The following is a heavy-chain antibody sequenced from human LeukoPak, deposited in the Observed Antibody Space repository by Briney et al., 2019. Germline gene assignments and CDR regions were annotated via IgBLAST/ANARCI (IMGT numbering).Heavy chain of an antibody. V-gene: IGHV4-39*01. CDR2: IYYSGNT. D-gene: IGHD6-19*01. J-gene: IGHJ4*02. Sequence: PSETLSLTCTVSGGSISGSSYYWGWIRQPPGKGLEWIGTIYYSGNTYYNPSLKSRVSISVDTSKNQFSLKLSSVTAADTAVYYCARQAVAGTGFDYWGQGTLVTVSS. CDR3: ARQAVAGTGFDY. CDR1: GGSISGSSYY.